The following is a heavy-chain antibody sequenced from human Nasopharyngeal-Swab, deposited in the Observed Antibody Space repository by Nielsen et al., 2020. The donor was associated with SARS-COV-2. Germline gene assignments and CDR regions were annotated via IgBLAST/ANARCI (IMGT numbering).Heavy chain of an antibody. Sequence: GESLKISCAASGFTFSSYAMHWVRQAPGKGLEYVSAISSNGGSTYYVNSVKGRFTISRDNSKNTLYLQMGSLRAEDMAVYYCARDSIAIAVAGTPDYWGQGTLVTVSS. CDR2: ISSNGGST. CDR1: GFTFSSYA. V-gene: IGHV3-64*01. D-gene: IGHD6-19*01. CDR3: ARDSIAIAVAGTPDY. J-gene: IGHJ4*02.